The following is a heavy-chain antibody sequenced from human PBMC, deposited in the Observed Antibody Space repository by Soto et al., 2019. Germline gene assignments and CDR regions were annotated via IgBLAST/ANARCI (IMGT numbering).Heavy chain of an antibody. V-gene: IGHV3-30*18. CDR2: ISYDGSQK. J-gene: IGHJ4*02. Sequence: QLQLVESGGGVVQSGPSLTLSCTDAGFTFKHFGMHWVRQAPGKGLEWGAVISYDGSQKYYADSVKGRFTVSRENSRNPLYIRLNSLSPEITAIYCCAKGGCFYDSTGHCYNFFEAPHYWGRGTLVTVSS. CDR1: GFTFKHFG. D-gene: IGHD3-3*01. CDR3: AKGGCFYDSTGHCYNFFEAPHY.